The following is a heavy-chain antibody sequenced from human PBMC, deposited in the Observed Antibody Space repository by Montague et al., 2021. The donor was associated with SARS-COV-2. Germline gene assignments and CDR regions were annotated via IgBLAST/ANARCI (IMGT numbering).Heavy chain of an antibody. J-gene: IGHJ6*02. D-gene: IGHD2-2*01. CDR1: SGSFSGYY. CDR3: TREGYQVLWSDYYYYGMDV. CDR2: INHSGST. V-gene: IGHV4-34*01. Sequence: ETLSLTCAVYSGSFSGYYWSWIRQPPGKGLEWIGEINHSGSTNYNPSLKSRVTISVDTSKNQFSLKLSSVTAADTAVYYCTREGYQVLWSDYYYYGMDVWGQGTTVTVSS.